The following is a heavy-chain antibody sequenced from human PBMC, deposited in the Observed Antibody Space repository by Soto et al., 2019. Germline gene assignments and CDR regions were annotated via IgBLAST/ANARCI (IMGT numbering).Heavy chain of an antibody. V-gene: IGHV3-33*01. CDR1: GFIFSTYG. CDR3: ARAVGPFDY. CDR2: IWYDGGIK. J-gene: IGHJ4*02. Sequence: QVELVESGGGVAQPGRSLRLSCAASGFIFSTYGMHWLRQAPGKGLEWVAVIWYDGGIKYYADSVKGRFTISRDNSKNPLYLQMNSLRAEETGIYYCARAVGPFDYWGQGTLVTVSS.